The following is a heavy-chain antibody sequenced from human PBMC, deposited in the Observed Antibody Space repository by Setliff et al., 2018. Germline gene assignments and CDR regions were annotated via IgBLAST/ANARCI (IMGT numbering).Heavy chain of an antibody. Sequence: GGSLRLSCAASGFGFSSYAMNWVRQAPGKGLQWVSNINAGGYNTYYADSGKGRFTISRDNSKNTVYLQMNSLRAEDTAVYYCARELTIVVPPALALDVWGKGTTVTVSS. D-gene: IGHD2-2*01. V-gene: IGHV3-23*01. CDR2: INAGGYNT. J-gene: IGHJ6*04. CDR3: ARELTIVVPPALALDV. CDR1: GFGFSSYA.